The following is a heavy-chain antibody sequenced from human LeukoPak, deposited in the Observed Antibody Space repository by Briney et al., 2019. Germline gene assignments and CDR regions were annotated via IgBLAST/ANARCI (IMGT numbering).Heavy chain of an antibody. J-gene: IGHJ4*02. CDR1: GGSLSSYY. CDR2: IYSRGLTRGST. Sequence: PSETLSLTCTVSGGSLSSYYWSWIRQPPGKGLEWIGYIYSRGLTRGSTNYNPSLKSRVTISVETSKNQFSLKLSSVTAADTAVYYCARDQEYSGSYYRYFDYWGQGTLVTVSS. V-gene: IGHV4-59*01. CDR3: ARDQEYSGSYYRYFDY. D-gene: IGHD1-26*01.